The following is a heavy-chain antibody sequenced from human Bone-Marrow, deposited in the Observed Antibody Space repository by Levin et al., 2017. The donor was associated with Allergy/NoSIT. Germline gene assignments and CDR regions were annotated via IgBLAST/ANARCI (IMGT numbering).Heavy chain of an antibody. CDR1: GFTFSSYG. CDR2: IWYDGSNK. V-gene: IGHV3-33*01. D-gene: IGHD4-17*01. CDR3: ARDRRDGDYPYWYFDL. Sequence: GGSLRLSCAASGFTFSSYGMHWVRQAPGKGLEWVAVIWYDGSNKYYADSVKGRFTISRDNSKNTLYLQMNSLRAEDTAVYYCARDRRDGDYPYWYFDLWGRGTLVTVSS. J-gene: IGHJ2*01.